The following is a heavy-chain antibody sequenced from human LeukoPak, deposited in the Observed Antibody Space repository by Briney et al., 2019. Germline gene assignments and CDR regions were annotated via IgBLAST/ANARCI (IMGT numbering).Heavy chain of an antibody. CDR3: VREVHHSGYFEN. CDR1: GGSISDSF. V-gene: IGHV4-59*01. CDR2: VSPSGGT. J-gene: IGHJ4*02. D-gene: IGHD6-25*01. Sequence: PSETLSLTCSVPGGSISDSFWSWVRHPPGERLGWIGFVSPSGGTQYNPSLESRVTISADTSTNQFSLRLRSVTAADTAMYYCVREVHHSGYFENWGQGSLVTVSS.